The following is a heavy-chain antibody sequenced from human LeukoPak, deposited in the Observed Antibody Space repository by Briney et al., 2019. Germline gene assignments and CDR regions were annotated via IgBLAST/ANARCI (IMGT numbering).Heavy chain of an antibody. V-gene: IGHV5-51*01. Sequence: GESLKISCKSSGYNFTTYWIGWVRQMPGKGLEWMGIIYPDDSDTRYSPSFQGQVTISADRSISTAHLQWSSLKASDTAMYYCARPRHYYGSSGWPGAFDIWGQGTMVTVSS. CDR3: ARPRHYYGSSGWPGAFDI. CDR2: IYPDDSDT. CDR1: GYNFTTYW. J-gene: IGHJ3*02. D-gene: IGHD3-22*01.